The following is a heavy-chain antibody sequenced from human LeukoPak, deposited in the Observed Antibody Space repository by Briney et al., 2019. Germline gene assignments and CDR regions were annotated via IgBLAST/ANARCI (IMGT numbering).Heavy chain of an antibody. D-gene: IGHD6-13*01. CDR3: ARGTLKAAATDFDY. CDR2: ISYDGSNK. CDR1: GSTFSSYG. V-gene: IGHV3-30*03. J-gene: IGHJ4*02. Sequence: GGSLRLSCAASGSTFSSYGMHWVRQAPGKGLEWVAVISYDGSNKYYADSVKGRFTISRDNAKNSLYLQMNSLRAEDTALYYCARGTLKAAATDFDYWGQGTLVTVSS.